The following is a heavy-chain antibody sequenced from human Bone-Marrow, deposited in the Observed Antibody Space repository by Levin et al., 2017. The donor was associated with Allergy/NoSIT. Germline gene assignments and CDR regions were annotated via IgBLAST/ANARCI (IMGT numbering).Heavy chain of an antibody. J-gene: IGHJ4*02. CDR1: GFAFYGSD. CDR3: AKESGEYTYGYEAPHY. CDR2: ISYDGSNK. Sequence: HTGGSLRLSCAASGFAFYGSDMYWVRQAPGKGLEWVSLISYDGSNKYYADSVKGRFTIFRDISENTLYLQMKSLRREDTAVYYCAKESGEYTYGYEAPHYWGQGILVTVSS. D-gene: IGHD5-18*01. V-gene: IGHV3-30*18.